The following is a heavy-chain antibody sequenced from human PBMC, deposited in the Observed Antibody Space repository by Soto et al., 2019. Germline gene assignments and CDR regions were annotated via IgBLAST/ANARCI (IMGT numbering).Heavy chain of an antibody. J-gene: IGHJ4*02. CDR3: AKCGGRCYLIDY. CDR2: IYYSGST. D-gene: IGHD2-15*01. Sequence: PSETLSLTCTVSGGSISSGDYYWSWIRQPPGKGLEWIGYIYYSGSTNYNPSLKSRVTISVDTSKNQFSLKLSSVTAADTAVYYCAKCGGRCYLIDYWGQGTLVTVSS. CDR1: GGSISSGDYY. V-gene: IGHV4-61*08.